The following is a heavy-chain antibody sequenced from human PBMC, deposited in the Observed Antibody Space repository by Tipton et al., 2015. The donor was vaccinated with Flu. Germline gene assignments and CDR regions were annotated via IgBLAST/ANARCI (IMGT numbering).Heavy chain of an antibody. CDR3: ARGAIVVVPAAIPDDAFDI. J-gene: IGHJ3*02. CDR2: ISAYNGDT. Sequence: QSGAEVKKPGASVKVSCKASGYTFTSYGISWVRQAPGQGLEWMGWISAYNGDTNYAQKLQGRVTMTTDTSTSTAYMELRNLRSDDTAVYYCARGAIVVVPAAIPDDAFDIWGQGTMVTVSS. D-gene: IGHD2-2*01. CDR1: GYTFTSYG. V-gene: IGHV1-18*04.